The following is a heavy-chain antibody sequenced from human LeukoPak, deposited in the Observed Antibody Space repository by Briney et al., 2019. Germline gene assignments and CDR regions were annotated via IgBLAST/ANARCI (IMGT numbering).Heavy chain of an antibody. V-gene: IGHV3-21*01. D-gene: IGHD6-13*01. Sequence: PGGSLRLSCAASGFTFSSYSMNWVRQAPGKGLEWVSSISSSSSYIYYADSVKGRFTISRDNAKNSLYLQMNSLRAEDTAVYYCARDVQQLATFDYWGQGTLVTVSS. CDR2: ISSSSSYI. J-gene: IGHJ4*02. CDR1: GFTFSSYS. CDR3: ARDVQQLATFDY.